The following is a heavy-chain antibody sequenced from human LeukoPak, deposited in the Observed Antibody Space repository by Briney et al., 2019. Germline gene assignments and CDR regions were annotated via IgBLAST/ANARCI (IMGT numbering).Heavy chain of an antibody. CDR2: ISSSSSTI. J-gene: IGHJ4*02. CDR1: GLSLSAYN. D-gene: IGHD1-26*01. Sequence: GGSLRLSCEGSGLSLSAYNMNWVRQAPGKGLEWVSYISSSSSTIYYADSVKGRFTISRDNAKNSLYLQMNSLRAEDTAVYYCAREPPGPRYKTVAADNHYDYWGQGTLVTVSS. V-gene: IGHV3-48*01. CDR3: AREPPGPRYKTVAADNHYDY.